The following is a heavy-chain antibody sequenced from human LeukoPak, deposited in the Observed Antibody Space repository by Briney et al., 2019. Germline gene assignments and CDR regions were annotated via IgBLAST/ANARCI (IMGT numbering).Heavy chain of an antibody. J-gene: IGHJ5*02. CDR1: GDSVSSNSAA. D-gene: IGHD1-26*01. V-gene: IGHV6-1*01. Sequence: SQTLSLTCAISGDSVSSNSAAWNWIRQSRSRGLEWLGRTYYRSKWYNDYAVSVKSRITINPDTSKNQFSLQLNSVTPEDTAVYYCARVVVGATDWFDPWGQGTLVTVSS. CDR3: ARVVVGATDWFDP. CDR2: TYYRSKWYN.